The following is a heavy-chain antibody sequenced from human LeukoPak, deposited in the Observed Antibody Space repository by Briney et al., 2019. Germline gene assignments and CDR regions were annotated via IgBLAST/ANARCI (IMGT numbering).Heavy chain of an antibody. V-gene: IGHV4-39*01. D-gene: IGHD4-17*01. CDR2: IFYSGST. Sequence: SGTLSLTCTVSGGSISSSSYFWGWIRQPPGKGLEWIGSIFYSGSTYYNPSLNSRVTISIDTSKNQFSLRLSSVTAADTAVYYCARQMNTVTADYWGQGTLVTVTS. CDR1: GGSISSSSYF. CDR3: ARQMNTVTADY. J-gene: IGHJ4*02.